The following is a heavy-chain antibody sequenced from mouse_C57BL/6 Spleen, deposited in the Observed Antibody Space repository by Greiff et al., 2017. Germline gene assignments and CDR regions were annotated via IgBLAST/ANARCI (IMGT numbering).Heavy chain of an antibody. Sequence: VQLQQPGAELVRPGSSVKLSCKASGYTFTSYWMHWVKQRPIQGLEWIGNIDPSDSETHYNQKFKDKATLTVDKSSSTAYMQLSSLTSEDSAVYYCARSPAQAPVDYWGQGTTLTVSS. D-gene: IGHD3-2*02. CDR1: GYTFTSYW. CDR3: ARSPAQAPVDY. CDR2: IDPSDSET. J-gene: IGHJ2*01. V-gene: IGHV1-52*01.